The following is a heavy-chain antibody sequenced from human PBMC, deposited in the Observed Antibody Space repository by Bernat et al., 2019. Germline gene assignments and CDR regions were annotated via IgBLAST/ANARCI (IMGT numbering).Heavy chain of an antibody. J-gene: IGHJ4*02. D-gene: IGHD1-26*01. V-gene: IGHV1-24*01. CDR1: GYTLTELS. Sequence: QVQLVQSGAEVKKPGASVKVSCKVSGYTLTELSMHWVRQAPGKGLEWMGGFDPEDGETIYAQKFQGRAQMTENKTPDPAYMERSSVRSEDTDVYYGEKGVGVGATVYYFDYWGQGTLVTVSS. CDR2: FDPEDGET. CDR3: EKGVGVGATVYYFDY.